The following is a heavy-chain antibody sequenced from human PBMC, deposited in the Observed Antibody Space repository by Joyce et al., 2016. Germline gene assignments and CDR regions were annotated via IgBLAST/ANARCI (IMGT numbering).Heavy chain of an antibody. CDR3: ATIPYCSTTTCGDN. CDR2: IYYSGTT. V-gene: IGHV4-39*01. J-gene: IGHJ4*02. CDR1: GASVSSWSYY. Sequence: LQLQESGPGLVKPSETLSLTCTVSGASVSSWSYYWGWVRQPPGKGLEWIGSIYYSGTTYYNPSLKSRITISLDTSRNQYSLKLTSVTAADTAVYYCATIPYCSTTTCGDNWGQGTLVTVSS. D-gene: IGHD2/OR15-2a*01.